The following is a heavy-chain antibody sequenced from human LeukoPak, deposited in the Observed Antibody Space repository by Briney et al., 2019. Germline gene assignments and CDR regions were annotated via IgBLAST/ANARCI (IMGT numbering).Heavy chain of an antibody. Sequence: PGGSLRLSCAASGFTFSSYSMNWVRQAPGKGLEWVSSISSSSSYIYYADSVKGRFTISRDNAKNSLYLQMNSLRAEDTAVYYCARGIDYYYDSSGYYHGGLGWWGQGTLVTVSS. J-gene: IGHJ4*02. CDR3: ARGIDYYYDSSGYYHGGLGW. V-gene: IGHV3-21*04. D-gene: IGHD3-22*01. CDR1: GFTFSSYS. CDR2: ISSSSSYI.